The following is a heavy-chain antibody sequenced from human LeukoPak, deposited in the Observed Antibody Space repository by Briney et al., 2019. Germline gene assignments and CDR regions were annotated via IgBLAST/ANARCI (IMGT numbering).Heavy chain of an antibody. CDR3: ARGGPWLSDAFDI. Sequence: GGSLRLSSAASGFTVSSNYMSWVRQAPGKGLEWVSVIYSGGSTYYADSVKGRFTISRDNSKNTLYLQMNSLRAEDTAVYYCARGGPWLSDAFDIWGQGTMVTVSS. D-gene: IGHD3-10*01. CDR2: IYSGGST. J-gene: IGHJ3*02. CDR1: GFTVSSNY. V-gene: IGHV3-53*01.